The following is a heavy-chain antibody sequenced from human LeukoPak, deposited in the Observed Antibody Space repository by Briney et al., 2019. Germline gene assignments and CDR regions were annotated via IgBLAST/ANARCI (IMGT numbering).Heavy chain of an antibody. Sequence: SVKVSCKASGGTFSSYAISWVRQAPGQGLEWMGGIIPIFGTANYAQKFQGRVTITADESTSTAYMELSSLRSEDTAVYYCARDLHYGGNSGLDYWGQGTLVTVSS. CDR3: ARDLHYGGNSGLDY. CDR2: IIPIFGTA. V-gene: IGHV1-69*13. D-gene: IGHD4-23*01. CDR1: GGTFSSYA. J-gene: IGHJ4*02.